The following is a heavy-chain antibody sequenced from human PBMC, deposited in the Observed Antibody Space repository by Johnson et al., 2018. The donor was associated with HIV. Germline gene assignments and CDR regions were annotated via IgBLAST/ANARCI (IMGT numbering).Heavy chain of an antibody. CDR2: INWTGGST. D-gene: IGHD4-11*01. J-gene: IGHJ3*02. CDR3: AKDTRMTTVTPGALNI. Sequence: VQLVESGGGVVRPGGSLRLSCAASGFTFDAYAMSWVRQGPRKGLEWVSGINWTGGSTGYVDSVKGRFTTSRDNAKNSLYLPMNSLRAEDTALYYCAKDTRMTTVTPGALNIWGQGTMVTVSS. V-gene: IGHV3-20*04. CDR1: GFTFDAYA.